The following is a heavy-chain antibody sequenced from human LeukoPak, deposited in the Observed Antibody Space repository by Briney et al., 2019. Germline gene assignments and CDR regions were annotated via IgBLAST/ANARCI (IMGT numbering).Heavy chain of an antibody. D-gene: IGHD6-19*01. J-gene: IGHJ4*02. CDR3: AKGGGAYSRACFFSH. CDR1: GFSFSDHY. Sequence: GGSLRLSCAASGFSFSDHYMDWVRQASGKGLEWVARIRKKTNSYTTEYAASVKGRFAISRDDAQNSLYLQMNSLRAEDSAVYYCAKGGGAYSRACFFSHWGQGTLVTVSS. CDR2: IRKKTNSYTT. V-gene: IGHV3-72*01.